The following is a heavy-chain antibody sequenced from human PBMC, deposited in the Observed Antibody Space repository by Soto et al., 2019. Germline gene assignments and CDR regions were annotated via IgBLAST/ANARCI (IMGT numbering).Heavy chain of an antibody. Sequence: QLQLQESGPGLVKPSETLSLTCTVSGGSISSSSYYWGWIRQPPGKGLEWIGSIYYSGSTYYNPSRKGRLTTSVEPSKNQFSLKLSSVTAADTAGYYCARSDCSGGSCPFDYWGQGTLVTGSS. CDR3: ARSDCSGGSCPFDY. D-gene: IGHD2-15*01. V-gene: IGHV4-39*01. J-gene: IGHJ4*02. CDR2: IYYSGST. CDR1: GGSISSSSYY.